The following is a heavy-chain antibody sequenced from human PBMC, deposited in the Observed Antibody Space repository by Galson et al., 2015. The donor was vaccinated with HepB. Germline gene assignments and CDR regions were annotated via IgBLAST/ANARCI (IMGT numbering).Heavy chain of an antibody. CDR1: GYTFSIHG. CDR3: ARVDYFESSGYYMH. CDR2: ISGYNGNT. J-gene: IGHJ4*02. V-gene: IGHV1-18*01. Sequence: SVKVSCKASGYTFSIHGIRWVRQAPGQGLEWMGWISGYNGNTDHSQKFQGRVTMTKDTSTGTAYMELRSLRSDDTAVYYCARVDYFESSGYYMHWGQGTLVTVSS. D-gene: IGHD3-22*01.